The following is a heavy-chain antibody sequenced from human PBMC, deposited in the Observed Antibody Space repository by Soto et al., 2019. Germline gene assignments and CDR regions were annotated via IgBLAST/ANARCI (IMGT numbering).Heavy chain of an antibody. D-gene: IGHD5-12*01. V-gene: IGHV3-23*01. CDR3: AKRSGFDSGLFDY. CDR1: GFTFTKYA. Sequence: GGSLRLSCAVSGFTFTKYAMSWVRQAPGKGLEWVSAIRGSGRGTHYADSVKGRFTISRDNSKNTLSLQMNSLRVEDTAIYFCAKRSGFDSGLFDYWGQGTLVTVSS. J-gene: IGHJ4*02. CDR2: IRGSGRGT.